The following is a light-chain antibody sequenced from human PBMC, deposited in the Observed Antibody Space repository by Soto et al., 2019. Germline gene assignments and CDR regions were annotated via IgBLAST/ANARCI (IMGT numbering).Light chain of an antibody. CDR3: SSYATSSTLEWV. CDR2: DVS. J-gene: IGLJ3*02. Sequence: QSVLTQPASVSGSPGQSITISCTGASSDVGDYNYVSWYQHHPGKAPKLVIYDVSSRPSGVSGRFSGSKSGNPASLTISGLQAEDEADYYCSSYATSSTLEWVFGGGTKLTVL. V-gene: IGLV2-14*03. CDR1: SSDVGDYNY.